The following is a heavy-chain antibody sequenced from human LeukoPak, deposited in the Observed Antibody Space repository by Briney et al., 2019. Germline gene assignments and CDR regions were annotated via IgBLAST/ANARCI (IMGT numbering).Heavy chain of an antibody. CDR1: GFTFSSYA. Sequence: GGSLRLSCAASGFTFSSYAMSWVRQAPGKGLEWVAFIRYDGSNKYYADSVKGRFTISRDNSKNTLYLQMNSLRAEDTAVYYCAKGHGITMVRGVVYWGQGTLVTVSS. CDR3: AKGHGITMVRGVVY. D-gene: IGHD3-10*01. V-gene: IGHV3-30*02. CDR2: IRYDGSNK. J-gene: IGHJ4*02.